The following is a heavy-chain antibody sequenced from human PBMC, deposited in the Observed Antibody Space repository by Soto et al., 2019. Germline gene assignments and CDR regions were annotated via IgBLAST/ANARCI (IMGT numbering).Heavy chain of an antibody. J-gene: IGHJ6*03. D-gene: IGHD3-9*01. CDR1: GGSISSYY. CDR3: ARAGQVLRYFDWLSGTRYYYYYYMDV. Sequence: PSETLSLTCTVSGGSISSYYWSWIRQPPGKGLEWIGYIYYSGSTNYNPSLESRVTISVDTSKNQFSLKLSSVTAADTAVFYCARAGQVLRYFDWLSGTRYYYYYYMDVWGKGTTVTV. CDR2: IYYSGST. V-gene: IGHV4-59*01.